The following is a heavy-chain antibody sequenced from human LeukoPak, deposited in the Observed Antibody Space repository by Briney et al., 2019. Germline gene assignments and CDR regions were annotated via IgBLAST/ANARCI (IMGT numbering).Heavy chain of an antibody. Sequence: GGSLRLSCAVSGFTFSSYEMNWVRQAPGKGLEWVSYITSSGSTIYNADSVKGRFTISRDNAKKSLYLQMNSLRAEDTAVYYCTRDSGYMSSSWYNWFDPWGQGTLVTVAS. D-gene: IGHD6-13*01. J-gene: IGHJ5*02. CDR2: ITSSGSTI. V-gene: IGHV3-48*03. CDR3: TRDSGYMSSSWYNWFDP. CDR1: GFTFSSYE.